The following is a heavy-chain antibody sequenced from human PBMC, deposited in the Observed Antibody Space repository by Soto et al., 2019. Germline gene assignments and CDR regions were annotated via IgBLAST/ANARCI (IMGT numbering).Heavy chain of an antibody. CDR1: GGSFSGYY. CDR2: INHSGST. V-gene: IGHV4-34*01. CDR3: ARMVRGVISYYFDY. Sequence: SETLSLTCAVYGGSFSGYYWSWIRQPPGKGLEWIGEINHSGSTNYNPSLKSRVTISVDTSKNQFSLKLSSVTAADTAVYYCARMVRGVISYYFDYWGQGTLVTVSS. D-gene: IGHD3-10*01. J-gene: IGHJ4*02.